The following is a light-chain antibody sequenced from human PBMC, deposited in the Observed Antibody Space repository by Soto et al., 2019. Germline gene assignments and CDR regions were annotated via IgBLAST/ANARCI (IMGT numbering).Light chain of an antibody. CDR3: QQYNNWPRT. Sequence: EIVMTQSPATLSVSPGERATLSCGASQSVSSNLAWYQQKPGQAPRLLIYDASTRATGIPARFSGSGSGTECTLTISSLQSEDFAVYYCQQYNNWPRTFGQGTKVEIK. CDR2: DAS. J-gene: IGKJ1*01. V-gene: IGKV3-15*01. CDR1: QSVSSN.